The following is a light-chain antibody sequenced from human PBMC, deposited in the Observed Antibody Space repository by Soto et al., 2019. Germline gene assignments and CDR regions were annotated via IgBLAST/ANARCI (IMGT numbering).Light chain of an antibody. Sequence: EIVLTQSPGTLSLSPGEGPTLSCRASMSVSSSYLAWYQQKPGQAPRLLIYGASSRATGIPDRFSGSGSGTDFTLTISTLEPEDFAVYYCQQYGSSPRTFGQGTKLEIK. CDR1: MSVSSSY. CDR3: QQYGSSPRT. J-gene: IGKJ2*01. V-gene: IGKV3-20*01. CDR2: GAS.